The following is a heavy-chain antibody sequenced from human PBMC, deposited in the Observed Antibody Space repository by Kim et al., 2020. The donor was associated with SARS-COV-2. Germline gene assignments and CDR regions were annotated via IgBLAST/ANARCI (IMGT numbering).Heavy chain of an antibody. CDR3: AKKPSTDGFTVGGGSYY. CDR1: GESFSNYH. D-gene: IGHD3-3*01. Sequence: SETLSLTCAVYGESFSNYHWSWIRQSPGKGLEWIGETTDRGSTNYDPSLKSRVTISVDKSSNQFSLKLRSVTAADTAVYYCAKKPSTDGFTVGGGSYYWGQGTLVTVSS. V-gene: IGHV4-34*01. CDR2: TTDRGST. J-gene: IGHJ4*02.